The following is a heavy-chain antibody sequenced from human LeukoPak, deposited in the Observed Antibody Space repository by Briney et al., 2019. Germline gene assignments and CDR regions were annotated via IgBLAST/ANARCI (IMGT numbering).Heavy chain of an antibody. CDR1: GYTFTSYY. Sequence: ASVKVSCKASGYTFTSYYMHWVRQAPGQGLEWMGIINPSGGSTSYAQKFQGRVTMTRDTSTSTVYMELSSLRSEDTAVYYCARGPSGLGMATILNYFDYWGQGTLVTVSS. CDR2: INPSGGST. V-gene: IGHV1-46*01. D-gene: IGHD5-24*01. J-gene: IGHJ4*02. CDR3: ARGPSGLGMATILNYFDY.